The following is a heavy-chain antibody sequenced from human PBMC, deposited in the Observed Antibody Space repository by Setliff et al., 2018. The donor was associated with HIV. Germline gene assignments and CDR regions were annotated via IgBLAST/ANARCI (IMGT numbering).Heavy chain of an antibody. Sequence: ASVKVSCKASGYTLTTYGISWVRQAPGQGPEWMGWINTETGNPMYAQGFRGRLVFSLDTSVNTAYLQISSLKAEDTAVFYCARDQRLFYFDSWGQGTLVTVSS. J-gene: IGHJ4*02. CDR3: ARDQRLFYFDS. CDR2: INTETGNP. CDR1: GYTLTTYG. V-gene: IGHV7-4-1*02.